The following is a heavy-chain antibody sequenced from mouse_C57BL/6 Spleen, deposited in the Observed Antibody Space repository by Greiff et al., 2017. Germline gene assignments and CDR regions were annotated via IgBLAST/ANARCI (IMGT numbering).Heavy chain of an antibody. CDR2: IYPSDSET. Sequence: QVQLQQPGAELVRPGSSVKLSCKASGYTFTSYWMDWVKQRPGQGLEWIGNIYPSDSETHYNQKFKDKVTLTVDKSSSTAYMQLSSLTSEDSAVYYCARGGIYYGNYGYWGQGTTLTVSS. CDR3: ARGGIYYGNYGY. J-gene: IGHJ2*01. CDR1: GYTFTSYW. D-gene: IGHD2-1*01. V-gene: IGHV1-61*01.